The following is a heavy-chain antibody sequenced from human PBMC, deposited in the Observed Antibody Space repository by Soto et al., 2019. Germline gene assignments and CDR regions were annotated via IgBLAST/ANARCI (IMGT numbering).Heavy chain of an antibody. J-gene: IGHJ4*02. V-gene: IGHV4-39*07. CDR3: ARSQIPCTNGVCISYPHFDY. Sequence: PSETLSLTCTVSGDSISSSSNHWGWIRQPPGKGLEWIGNIYYSENTNYNPSLKSRVTISVDTSKNQFSLKLSSVTAADTAVYYCARSQIPCTNGVCISYPHFDYWGQGTLVTVSS. CDR2: IYYSENT. CDR1: GDSISSSSNH. D-gene: IGHD2-8*01.